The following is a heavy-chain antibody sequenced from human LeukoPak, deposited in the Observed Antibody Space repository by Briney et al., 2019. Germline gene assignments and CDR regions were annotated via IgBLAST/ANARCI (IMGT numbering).Heavy chain of an antibody. Sequence: ASVKVSCKASGYTFTGYYMHWVRQAPGQGLEWTGWINPNSGGTNYAQKFQGTVTMTRDTSISTAYMELSRLRSDDTAVYYCARDVEDYYDSSFSGFDYWGQGTLVTVSS. V-gene: IGHV1-2*02. J-gene: IGHJ4*02. D-gene: IGHD3-22*01. CDR1: GYTFTGYY. CDR3: ARDVEDYYDSSFSGFDY. CDR2: INPNSGGT.